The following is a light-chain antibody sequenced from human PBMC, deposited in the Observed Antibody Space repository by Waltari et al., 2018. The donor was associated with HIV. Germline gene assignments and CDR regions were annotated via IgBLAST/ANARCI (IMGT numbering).Light chain of an antibody. Sequence: QSALTQPASVSGSPGQSITISCTGTSSDVGSYNLVSWYQHHPGKAPKLMIFGVTKRPSGVSNRFAGSKSGNTASLTISGLQADDEADYYCCSYAGSSAFVFGTGTKVTVL. V-gene: IGLV2-23*02. CDR2: GVT. CDR3: CSYAGSSAFV. CDR1: SSDVGSYNL. J-gene: IGLJ1*01.